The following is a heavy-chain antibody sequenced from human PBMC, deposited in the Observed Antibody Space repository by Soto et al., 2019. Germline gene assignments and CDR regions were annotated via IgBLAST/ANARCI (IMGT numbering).Heavy chain of an antibody. CDR1: GYTLTELS. V-gene: IGHV1-24*01. J-gene: IGHJ5*02. D-gene: IGHD2-15*01. Sequence: ASVKVSCKVSGYTLTELSMHWVRQAPGKGLEWMGGFDPEDGETIYAQKFQGRVTMTEDTSTDTAYMELSSLRSEDTAVYYCATDRAGPYCSGGSCYGWFDPWGQGTLVTVSS. CDR3: ATDRAGPYCSGGSCYGWFDP. CDR2: FDPEDGET.